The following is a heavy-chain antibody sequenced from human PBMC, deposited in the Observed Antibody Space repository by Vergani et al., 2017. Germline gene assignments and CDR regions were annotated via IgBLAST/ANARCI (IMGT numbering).Heavy chain of an antibody. Sequence: QVQLVQSGAEVKKPGASVKVSCKASGYTFTGYYMHWVRQSPGQGLEWMGWINPNSGGTNYAQKFQGRFTMNRDTSISTAYMELSRLRSDDTAVYYCARDLKRGMPYYLDYWGQGTLVTVSS. CDR1: GYTFTGYY. J-gene: IGHJ4*02. CDR3: ARDLKRGMPYYLDY. V-gene: IGHV1-2*02. CDR2: INPNSGGT. D-gene: IGHD2-2*01.